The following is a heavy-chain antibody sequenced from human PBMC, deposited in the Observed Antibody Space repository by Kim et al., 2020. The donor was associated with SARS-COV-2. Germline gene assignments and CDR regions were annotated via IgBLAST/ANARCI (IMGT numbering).Heavy chain of an antibody. CDR3: AKGRGSSTTSCYNY. V-gene: IGHV3-23*01. CDR1: GFAFSNYA. D-gene: IGHD2-2*02. J-gene: IGHJ4*02. CDR2: ISGSGDNT. Sequence: GGSLRLSCAASGFAFSNYAMTWVRQAPGRGLEWVSSISGSGDNTLYADSVKGRFTISSDNSNNTLYLQTNSLRADDTAVYYCAKGRGSSTTSCYNYWGPG.